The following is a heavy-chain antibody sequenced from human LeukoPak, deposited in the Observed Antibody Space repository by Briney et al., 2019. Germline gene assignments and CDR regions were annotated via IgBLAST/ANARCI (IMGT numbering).Heavy chain of an antibody. Sequence: GGSLRLSCAASGFTFSSYGMHWVRQAPGKGLEWVSGISWNSGSIGYADSVKGRFTISRDNAKNSLYLQMNSLRAEDTAVYYCARGGSSCLDYWGQGTLVTVSS. CDR2: ISWNSGSI. D-gene: IGHD6-13*01. J-gene: IGHJ4*02. V-gene: IGHV3-9*01. CDR1: GFTFSSYG. CDR3: ARGGSSCLDY.